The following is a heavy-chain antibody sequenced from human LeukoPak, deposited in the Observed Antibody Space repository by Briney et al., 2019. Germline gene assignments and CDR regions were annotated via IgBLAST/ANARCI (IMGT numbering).Heavy chain of an antibody. CDR3: ASQGYGDPHYFDY. CDR1: GFTFSSYS. CDR2: ISSSSSYI. D-gene: IGHD4-17*01. J-gene: IGHJ4*02. Sequence: GWSLRLSCESSGFTFSSYSMNWVRQAPRKGLEWVSSISSSSSYIYYADSVKGRFTISRDNAKNSLYLQMNSLRAEDTAVYYCASQGYGDPHYFDYWGQGTLVTVSS. V-gene: IGHV3-21*01.